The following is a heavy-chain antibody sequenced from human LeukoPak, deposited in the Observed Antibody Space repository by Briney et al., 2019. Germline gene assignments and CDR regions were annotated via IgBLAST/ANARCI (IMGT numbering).Heavy chain of an antibody. CDR1: GYTFTIYY. J-gene: IGHJ4*02. CDR2: INPSGGST. Sequence: ASVKVSFKASGYTFTIYYMHWVRQAPGQGLEWMGIINPSGGSTSYAQKFQGRVTMTRDTSTSTVYMELSSLRSEDTAVYYCARDLPVAGTSRCFGYWGQGTLVTVSS. CDR3: ARDLPVAGTSRCFGY. D-gene: IGHD6-19*01. V-gene: IGHV1-46*01.